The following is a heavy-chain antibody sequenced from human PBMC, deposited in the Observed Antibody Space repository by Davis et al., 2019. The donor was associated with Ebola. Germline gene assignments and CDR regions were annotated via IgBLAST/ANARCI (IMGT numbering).Heavy chain of an antibody. Sequence: GESLKISCAASCFTVRSKYMSWVRQAPGKGLEWVSVIYTSGSTSYADSVRGRFTISRDNSKNTLFLQMNSLRAEDTAVYYCASCLDPYGDYAEYWGQGTLVTVSS. J-gene: IGHJ4*02. V-gene: IGHV3-53*01. CDR1: CFTVRSKY. CDR3: ASCLDPYGDYAEY. D-gene: IGHD4-17*01. CDR2: IYTSGST.